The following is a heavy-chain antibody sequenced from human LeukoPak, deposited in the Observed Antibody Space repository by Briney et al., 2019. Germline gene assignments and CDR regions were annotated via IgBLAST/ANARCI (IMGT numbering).Heavy chain of an antibody. Sequence: GGSLRLSCAASGFTFSSYSMNWARQAPGKGLEWVSGISGTDGRTYYADSVKGRFSMSRDNSKNTVSVQMNSLRAEDTAVYYCAKTGGYSYGSLDSWGQGTLVTVSS. J-gene: IGHJ4*02. V-gene: IGHV3-23*01. CDR3: AKTGGYSYGSLDS. CDR2: ISGTDGRT. CDR1: GFTFSSYS. D-gene: IGHD5-18*01.